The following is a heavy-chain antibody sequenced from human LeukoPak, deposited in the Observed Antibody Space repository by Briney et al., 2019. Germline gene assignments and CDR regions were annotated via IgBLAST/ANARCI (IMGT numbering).Heavy chain of an antibody. CDR1: GFTFSSYS. CDR3: ARDYNSGSGYYYGMDV. V-gene: IGHV3-21*01. Sequence: PGGSLRLSCAASGFTFSSYSMNWVRQAPGKGLEWVSSISSSSSYIYYADSVKGRFTISRDNAKNSLYLQMNSLRAEDTAVYYCARDYNSGSGYYYGMDVWGQGTTVTVSS. D-gene: IGHD6-19*01. J-gene: IGHJ6*02. CDR2: ISSSSSYI.